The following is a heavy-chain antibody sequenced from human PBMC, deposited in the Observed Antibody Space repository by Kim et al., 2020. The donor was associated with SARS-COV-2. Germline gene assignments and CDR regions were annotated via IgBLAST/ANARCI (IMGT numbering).Heavy chain of an antibody. CDR1: GFTFSSRW. CDR2: IKEDGSET. Sequence: GGSLRLSCAVSGFTFSSRWSSWVRQAPGKGLEWVACIKEDGSETHYVDSVKGRFTISRDNAKQDLYLQMNSLRAEDTGLYYCAILDSRPQGSIGYWGQGT. V-gene: IGHV3-7*01. CDR3: AILDSRPQGSIGY. J-gene: IGHJ4*02. D-gene: IGHD6-6*01.